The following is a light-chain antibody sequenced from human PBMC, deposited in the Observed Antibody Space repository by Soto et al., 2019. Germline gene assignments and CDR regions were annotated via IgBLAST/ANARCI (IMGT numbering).Light chain of an antibody. CDR2: AAS. V-gene: IGKV3D-7*01. CDR3: QQYYNWPIT. CDR1: QSVSSSS. Sequence: EIVLTQSPATLSLSPGERGTLSCRASQSVSSSSLAWYQQKPGQAPRLLIYAASSRATGIPDRFSGSGSGTDFTLTISSLQSEDFAVYYCQQYYNWPITFGQGTRLEIK. J-gene: IGKJ5*01.